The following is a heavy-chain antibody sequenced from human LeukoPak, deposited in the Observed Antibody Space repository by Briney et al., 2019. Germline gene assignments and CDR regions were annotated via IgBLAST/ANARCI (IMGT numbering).Heavy chain of an antibody. CDR3: ALSAGGSYPHNDAFDI. J-gene: IGHJ3*02. CDR1: GYTFTSYG. Sequence: GASVKVSCKASGYTFTSYGISWVRQAPGQGLEWMGWISAYNGNTNYAQKLQGRVTMTRDMSTSTVYMDLSSLRSEDTAVYYCALSAGGSYPHNDAFDIWGQGTMVTVSS. V-gene: IGHV1-18*01. CDR2: ISAYNGNT. D-gene: IGHD1-26*01.